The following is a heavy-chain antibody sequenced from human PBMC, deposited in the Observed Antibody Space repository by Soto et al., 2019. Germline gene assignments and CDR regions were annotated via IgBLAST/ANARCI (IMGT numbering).Heavy chain of an antibody. CDR1: GYTFTKYG. CDR3: ARLRGVVIRAASPDGFEI. D-gene: IGHD2-2*01. CDR2: ISAFNGHT. J-gene: IGHJ3*02. V-gene: IGHV1-18*01. Sequence: ASVKVSCKASGYTFTKYGINWVRQAPGQGLEWMGWISAFNGHTDYAPNFRGRVAMTTDPSTSTVYMELTTLRSGDTAMYYCARLRGVVIRAASPDGFEIWGQGTMVTVSS.